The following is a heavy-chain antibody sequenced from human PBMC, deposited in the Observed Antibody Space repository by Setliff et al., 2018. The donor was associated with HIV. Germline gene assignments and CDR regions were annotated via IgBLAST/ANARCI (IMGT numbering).Heavy chain of an antibody. J-gene: IGHJ4*02. CDR1: GGSISSSSYY. CDR3: ARLYAPGIVGATNYFDY. V-gene: IGHV4-39*01. Sequence: SETLSLTCTVSGGSISSSSYYWGWIRQPPGKGLEWIGSIYYSGSTYYNPSLKSRVTISVDTSKNQFSLKLSSVTAADTAVYYCARLYAPGIVGATNYFDYWGQGILVTVSS. CDR2: IYYSGST. D-gene: IGHD1-26*01.